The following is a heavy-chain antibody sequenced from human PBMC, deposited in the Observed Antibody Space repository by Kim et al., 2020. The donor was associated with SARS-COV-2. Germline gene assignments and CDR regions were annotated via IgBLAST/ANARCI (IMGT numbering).Heavy chain of an antibody. V-gene: IGHV3-23*01. Sequence: GGSLRLSCAASGFTFSSYAMSWVRQAPGKGLEWVSAISGSGGSTYYADSVKGRFTISRDNSKNTLYLQMNSLRAEDTAVYYCARYDIAAAVPSSPEWYFDLWGRGTLVTVSS. D-gene: IGHD6-13*01. CDR1: GFTFSSYA. CDR2: ISGSGGST. CDR3: ARYDIAAAVPSSPEWYFDL. J-gene: IGHJ2*01.